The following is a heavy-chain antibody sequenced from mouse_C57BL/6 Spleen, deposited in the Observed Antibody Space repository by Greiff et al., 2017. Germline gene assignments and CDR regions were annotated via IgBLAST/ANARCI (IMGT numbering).Heavy chain of an antibody. D-gene: IGHD2-2*01. CDR1: GFSLTSYG. J-gene: IGHJ3*01. Sequence: QVQLQQSGPGLVQPSQSLSITCTVSGFSLTSYGVHWVRQSPGKGLEWLGVIWRGGSTDYNSAFMSRLSITKDNSKSKVFFKMNSLQSDDTAIYYWAKGGMVTTEVRAYWGQGTLVTVSA. CDR3: AKGGMVTTEVRAY. CDR2: IWRGGST. V-gene: IGHV2-5*01.